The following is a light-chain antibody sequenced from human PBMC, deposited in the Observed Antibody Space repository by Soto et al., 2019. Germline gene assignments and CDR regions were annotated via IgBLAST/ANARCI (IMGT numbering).Light chain of an antibody. CDR1: QSVSSSY. CDR3: QQYASSPRT. Sequence: EIVLTQSPDTLSLSPGERATLSCSASQSVSSSYLAWYQQIPGQAPRLLIYGESNRATGIPDRFSGSGSGTDFTLTISRLEPEDFAVYYCQQYASSPRTFGQGTKVEIK. V-gene: IGKV3-20*01. CDR2: GES. J-gene: IGKJ1*01.